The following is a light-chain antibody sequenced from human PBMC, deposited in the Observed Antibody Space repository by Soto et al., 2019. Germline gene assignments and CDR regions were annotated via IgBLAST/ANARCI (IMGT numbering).Light chain of an antibody. J-gene: IGLJ2*01. CDR2: EVS. V-gene: IGLV2-8*01. CDR3: CSYADGQTLA. CDR1: SSDVGGYNY. Sequence: QSALTQPPSASGSPGQSVTISCTGTSSDVGGYNYVSWYQQHPGKAPKLMIYEVSKRPSGVPDRFSGSKSGTTASLIISGLQAEDEADYFCCSYADGQTLAFGGGTKLTVL.